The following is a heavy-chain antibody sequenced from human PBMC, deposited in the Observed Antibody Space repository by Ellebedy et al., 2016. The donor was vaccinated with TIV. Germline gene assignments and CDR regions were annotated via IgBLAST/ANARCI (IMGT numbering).Heavy chain of an antibody. CDR3: AGIADVRFDP. V-gene: IGHV3-7*01. CDR1: GFTFSSEW. J-gene: IGHJ5*02. Sequence: GESLKISCAASGFTFSSEWMSWVRQAPGKGLEWVANIKQDESEKYYLDSVKGRFTISRDNGKSSLYLQMNSLRPEDTAVYYCAGIADVRFDPWGQGTLVTVSS. CDR2: IKQDESEK. D-gene: IGHD3-10*02.